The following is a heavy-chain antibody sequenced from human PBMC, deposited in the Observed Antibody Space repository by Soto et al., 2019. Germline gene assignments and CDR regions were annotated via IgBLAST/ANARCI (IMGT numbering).Heavy chain of an antibody. V-gene: IGHV3-23*01. D-gene: IGHD3-22*01. J-gene: IGHJ4*02. Sequence: PVGSLRLSCAASGFTFSSYAMSWVRQAPGKGLEWVSAISGSGGSTYYADSVKGRFTISRDNSKNTLYLQMNSLRAEDTAVYYCAKDPDVGYYDSSGYYSAPFDYWGQGTLVTVSS. CDR1: GFTFSSYA. CDR2: ISGSGGST. CDR3: AKDPDVGYYDSSGYYSAPFDY.